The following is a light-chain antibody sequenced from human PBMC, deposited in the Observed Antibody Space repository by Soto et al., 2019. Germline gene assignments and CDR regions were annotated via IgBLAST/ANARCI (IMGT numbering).Light chain of an antibody. V-gene: IGKV3-15*01. Sequence: EIVMTQSPATLSVSPGDRATLSCRASQSFSSNLAWFQHKPGQAPRLLIYGASTRATGIPSRFSGSGSGTEFTLTISSLQSEDFAVYYCQQYNDWPRTFGQGTKVEI. CDR3: QQYNDWPRT. CDR1: QSFSSN. CDR2: GAS. J-gene: IGKJ1*01.